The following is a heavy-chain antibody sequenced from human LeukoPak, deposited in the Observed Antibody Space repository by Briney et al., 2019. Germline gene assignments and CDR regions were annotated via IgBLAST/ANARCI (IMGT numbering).Heavy chain of an antibody. CDR3: ARSRAFNSGAFDP. J-gene: IGHJ5*02. CDR2: IYNGVNT. D-gene: IGHD1-26*01. Sequence: SETLSLTCTVSGASVSSASYWTWIRQPPGKGVEWIAHIYNGVNTNYNPSLKSQVTISVDTSKNQFSLRLNSVTAADTAVYYCARSRAFNSGAFDPRGQGSLVTVSS. CDR1: GASVSSASY. V-gene: IGHV4-61*01.